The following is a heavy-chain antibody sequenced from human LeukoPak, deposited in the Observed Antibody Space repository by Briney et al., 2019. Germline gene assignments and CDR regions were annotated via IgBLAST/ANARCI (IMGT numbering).Heavy chain of an antibody. Sequence: GASVKVSCKASGYTFTNYHMHWVRQAPGQGLEWMGRIYPSSGGTNYAQKFQGRITLTTDTSINTAYMELSRLRFDDTAVYYCASGDSTYFDYWGQGTLVTVSS. CDR2: IYPSSGGT. D-gene: IGHD3-22*01. V-gene: IGHV1-2*06. CDR1: GYTFTNYH. J-gene: IGHJ4*02. CDR3: ASGDSTYFDY.